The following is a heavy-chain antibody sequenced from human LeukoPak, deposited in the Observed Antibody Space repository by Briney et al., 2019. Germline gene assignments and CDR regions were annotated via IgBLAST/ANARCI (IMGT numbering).Heavy chain of an antibody. Sequence: GGSLRLSCTASGFTFTDYYMAWIRQAPGKGLEWLSYISTSGSTVSYVDSVKGRYTISRDNAKNSVYLQIDSLRAEDTAMYYCARDRQFRLHDPWGQGILVTVSS. V-gene: IGHV3-11*01. D-gene: IGHD3-16*01. J-gene: IGHJ5*02. CDR2: ISTSGSTV. CDR1: GFTFTDYY. CDR3: ARDRQFRLHDP.